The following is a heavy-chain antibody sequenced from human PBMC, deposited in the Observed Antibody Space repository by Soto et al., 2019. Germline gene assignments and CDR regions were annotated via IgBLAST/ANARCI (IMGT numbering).Heavy chain of an antibody. J-gene: IGHJ5*02. V-gene: IGHV1-69*01. CDR2: IIPIFGTA. CDR1: GGTFSSYA. D-gene: IGHD2-2*01. CDR3: ARGSAYCRSTSSEGRFDP. Sequence: QVQLVQSGAEVKKPGSSVKVSCKASGGTFSSYAISWVRQAPGQGLEWMGGIIPIFGTANYAQKFQGRLTITADESKSTAYMELSSLRSEDTAVYYCARGSAYCRSTSSEGRFDPSGQGTLVTVSS.